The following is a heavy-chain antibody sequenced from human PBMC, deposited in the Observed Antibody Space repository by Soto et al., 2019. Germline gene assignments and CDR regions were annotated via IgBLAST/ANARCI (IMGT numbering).Heavy chain of an antibody. J-gene: IGHJ4*02. CDR1: GYTFTSYY. V-gene: IGHV1-46*01. D-gene: IGHD3-9*01. Sequence: ASVKVSCKASGYTFTSYYMHWVRQAPGQGLEWMGIINPSGGSTSYAQKFQGRVTMTRDTSTSTVYMELSSLRSEDTAVYYCATERYDILTGYRKDFDYWGQGTLVTVSS. CDR2: INPSGGST. CDR3: ATERYDILTGYRKDFDY.